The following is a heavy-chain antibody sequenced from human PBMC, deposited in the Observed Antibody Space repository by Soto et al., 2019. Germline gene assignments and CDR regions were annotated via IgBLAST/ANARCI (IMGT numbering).Heavy chain of an antibody. Sequence: ASGKVSCKASGYTFTNYGISWVRQAPGQGLEWMGWISAYNGNTKYAQKFQGRVTMTTDTSTSTAYMELRSLRSDDTAVYYCARGAGSGSYYNQYNWFDPWGQGTLVNVSS. CDR3: ARGAGSGSYYNQYNWFDP. CDR1: GYTFTNYG. D-gene: IGHD3-10*01. CDR2: ISAYNGNT. V-gene: IGHV1-18*01. J-gene: IGHJ5*02.